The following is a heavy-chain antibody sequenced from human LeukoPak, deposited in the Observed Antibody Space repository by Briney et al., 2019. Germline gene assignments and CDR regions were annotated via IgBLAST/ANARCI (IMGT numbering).Heavy chain of an antibody. CDR1: GYTFTSYG. Sequence: GASVTVSFKASGYTFTSYGISWVRQAPGQGLGGMGWISAYNGNTNYAQKLQGRVTMTTDTSTSTAYMELRSLRSDDTAVYYCARGTPYDSSGYDYWGQGTLVTVSS. CDR2: ISAYNGNT. D-gene: IGHD3-22*01. CDR3: ARGTPYDSSGYDY. J-gene: IGHJ4*02. V-gene: IGHV1-18*01.